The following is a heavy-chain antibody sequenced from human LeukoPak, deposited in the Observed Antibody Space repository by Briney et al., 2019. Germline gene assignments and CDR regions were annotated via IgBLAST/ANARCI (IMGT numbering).Heavy chain of an antibody. Sequence: GGSLRLSCAASGLTFSSYSMTWVRQAPGKGLQWVSSISSGGNYIYYADSLKGRFTISRDNAKNSLYLKMNSLRVEDTAVYYCARGYSSTWATGYWGQGTQVTVSS. CDR3: ARGYSSTWATGY. J-gene: IGHJ4*02. D-gene: IGHD6-13*01. V-gene: IGHV3-21*01. CDR1: GLTFSSYS. CDR2: ISSGGNYI.